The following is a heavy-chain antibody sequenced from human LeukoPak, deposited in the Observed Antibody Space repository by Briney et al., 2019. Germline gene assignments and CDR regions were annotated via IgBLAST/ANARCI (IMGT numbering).Heavy chain of an antibody. CDR2: IIPIFGTA. CDR1: GGTFSSYA. J-gene: IGHJ6*03. CDR3: ARTIVVPAAIPVDYYYYYLDV. Sequence: SVKVSCKASGGTFSSYAISWVRQAPGQGLECMGGIIPIFGTANYAQKFQGRVTITTDESTSTAYMELSSLRSEDTAVYYCARTIVVPAAIPVDYYYYYLDVWGKGTTVTVSS. D-gene: IGHD2-2*02. V-gene: IGHV1-69*05.